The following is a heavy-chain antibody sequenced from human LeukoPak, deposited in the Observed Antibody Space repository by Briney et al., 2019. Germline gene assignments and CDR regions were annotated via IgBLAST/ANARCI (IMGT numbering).Heavy chain of an antibody. CDR1: GFTVSSYA. V-gene: IGHV3-23*01. J-gene: IGHJ4*02. D-gene: IGHD2-15*01. CDR3: AKPVGYCSGGSCYSVDY. CDR2: ISGSGGST. Sequence: GGSLRLSCAASGFTVSSYAMGWVRQAPGKGLEWVSAISGSGGSTYYADSVKGRFTISRDNSKNTLYLQMNSLRAEDTAVYYCAKPVGYCSGGSCYSVDYWGQGTLVTVSS.